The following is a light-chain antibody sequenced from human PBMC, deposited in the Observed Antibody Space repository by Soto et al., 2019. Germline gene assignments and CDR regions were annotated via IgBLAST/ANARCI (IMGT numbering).Light chain of an antibody. CDR2: SAS. J-gene: IGKJ4*01. V-gene: IGKV1-12*01. Sequence: DIQMTQSPSSVSVSVGDRVTITCRASQGFSTWLAWYRRKPGRAPELLIYSASSLHSGVPSRFSGSGSGPDFTLTVSSLQPDDFATYSCQQANSFPRTFGVGTEVQIK. CDR1: QGFSTW. CDR3: QQANSFPRT.